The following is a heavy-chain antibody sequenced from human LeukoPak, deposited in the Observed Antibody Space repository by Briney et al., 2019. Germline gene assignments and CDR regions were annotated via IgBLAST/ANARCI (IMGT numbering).Heavy chain of an antibody. CDR1: GGSLSSGGYY. V-gene: IGHV4-31*03. J-gene: IGHJ6*02. D-gene: IGHD6-6*01. CDR3: ARDPWAARRGYGMDV. CDR2: IYYSGST. Sequence: SETLSLTCTVSGGSLSSGGYYWRWLRQHPGTGLEWVRYIYYSGSTYYNPSLKSRVTISVDTSKNQFSLKLSSVTAADTAVYYCARDPWAARRGYGMDVWGQGTTVTVSS.